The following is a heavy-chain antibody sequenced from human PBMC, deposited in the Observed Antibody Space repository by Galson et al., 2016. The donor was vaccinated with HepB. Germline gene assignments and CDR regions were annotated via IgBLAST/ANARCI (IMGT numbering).Heavy chain of an antibody. CDR3: ARDASNYYDSGGFYKY. J-gene: IGHJ4*02. V-gene: IGHV3-11*04. D-gene: IGHD3-22*01. CDR1: GFSFSDYY. CDR2: ISSSGETI. Sequence: SLRLSCAASGFSFSDYYMTWIRQAPGKGLEWVSYISSSGETIYYAESVKGRFTISRDNAKSSLFLQMNSLRAEDTAVYYCARDASNYYDSGGFYKYWGQGALVTVSA.